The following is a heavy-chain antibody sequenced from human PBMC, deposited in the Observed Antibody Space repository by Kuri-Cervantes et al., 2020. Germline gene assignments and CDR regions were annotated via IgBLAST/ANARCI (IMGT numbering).Heavy chain of an antibody. CDR1: GGSVNIDPYY. D-gene: IGHD6-6*01. CDR3: ARSLAAGRNWFDP. CDR2: MHYSGSGSA. J-gene: IGHJ5*02. V-gene: IGHV4-61*01. Sequence: SETLSLTCSVSGGSVNIDPYYWSWIRQPPGKGLEWIGYMHYSGSGSANYSPSLRSRVTISLDTSKNQFSLKLSSVTAADTAIYYCARSLAAGRNWFDPWGQGTLVTVSS.